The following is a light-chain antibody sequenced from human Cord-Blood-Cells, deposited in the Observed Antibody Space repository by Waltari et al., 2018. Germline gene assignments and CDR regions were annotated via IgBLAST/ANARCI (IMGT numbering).Light chain of an antibody. J-gene: IGKJ4*01. CDR1: QSVSSN. CDR3: QQYNNWPPVT. Sequence: EIVMTPSPATLSVSPGERATLPCRASQSVSSNLAWYQQKPGQAPRLLIYGASTRATGIPARFRGSGSGTEFTLTISSLQSEDFAVYYCQQYNNWPPVTFGGGTKVEIK. V-gene: IGKV3-15*01. CDR2: GAS.